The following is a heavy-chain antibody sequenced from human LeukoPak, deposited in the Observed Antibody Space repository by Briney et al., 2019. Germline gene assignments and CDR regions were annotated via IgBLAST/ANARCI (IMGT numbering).Heavy chain of an antibody. V-gene: IGHV3-48*04. J-gene: IGHJ4*02. Sequence: GGSLRLSCAASGFTFSSYSMNWVRQAPGKGLEWVSYISSSSSTIYYADSVKGRFTISRDNAKNSLYLQMNSLRAEDTAVYYCAGGDKYCSSTSCPQAVDYWGQGTLVTVSS. CDR3: AGGDKYCSSTSCPQAVDY. D-gene: IGHD2-2*01. CDR2: ISSSSSTI. CDR1: GFTFSSYS.